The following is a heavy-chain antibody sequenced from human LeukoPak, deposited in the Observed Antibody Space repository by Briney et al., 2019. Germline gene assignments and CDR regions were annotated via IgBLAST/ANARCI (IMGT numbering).Heavy chain of an antibody. J-gene: IGHJ6*04. Sequence: ASVKVSCMASGYTFTSYAMHWVRQAPGQRLEWMGWINAGNGNTKYSQKFQGRVTITRDTSASTAYMELSSLRSEDTAVYYCARTLNYYYGMDVWGKGTTVTVSS. CDR2: INAGNGNT. CDR1: GYTFTSYA. V-gene: IGHV1-3*01. CDR3: ARTLNYYYGMDV.